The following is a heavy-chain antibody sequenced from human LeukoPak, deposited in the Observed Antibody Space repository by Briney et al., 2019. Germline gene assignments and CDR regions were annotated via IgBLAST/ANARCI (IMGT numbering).Heavy chain of an antibody. Sequence: PGGSLRLSCEASGFTFSSYAMSWVRQAPGKGLEWVSVMTSSGSNTYYADSVKGRFTISRDNSKNTLYLQMNSLRAEDTAVYYCASYDGSGYYLYRYFTYWGQGTLVTVSS. J-gene: IGHJ4*02. CDR3: ASYDGSGYYLYRYFTY. V-gene: IGHV3-23*05. CDR1: GFTFSSYA. CDR2: MTSSGSNT. D-gene: IGHD3-22*01.